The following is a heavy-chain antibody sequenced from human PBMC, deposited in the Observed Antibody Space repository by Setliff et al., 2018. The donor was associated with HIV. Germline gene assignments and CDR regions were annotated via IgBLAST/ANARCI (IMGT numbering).Heavy chain of an antibody. CDR2: INQNGRET. Sequence: GGSLRLSCVASGITVSSNYMTWVRQAPGKGLEWVANINQNGRETYYMDSAKGRFTISRDNAQNSLYLQMNSLRGEDTAVYYCAGSRGYFVKADWGQGTLVTVSS. CDR1: GITVSSNY. CDR3: AGSRGYFVKAD. J-gene: IGHJ4*02. D-gene: IGHD3-22*01. V-gene: IGHV3-7*01.